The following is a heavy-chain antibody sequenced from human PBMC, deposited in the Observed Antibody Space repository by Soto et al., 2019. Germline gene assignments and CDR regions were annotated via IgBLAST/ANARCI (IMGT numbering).Heavy chain of an antibody. J-gene: IGHJ4*02. Sequence: GGSLRLSCAASGFTFSSYAMSWVRQAPGKGLEWVSAISGSGGSTYYADSVKGRFTISRDNSKNTLYLHMNSLRAEDTAVYYCAKDRIVTIFGVVILFDYWGQGTLVTVSS. CDR3: AKDRIVTIFGVVILFDY. D-gene: IGHD3-3*01. V-gene: IGHV3-23*01. CDR2: ISGSGGST. CDR1: GFTFSSYA.